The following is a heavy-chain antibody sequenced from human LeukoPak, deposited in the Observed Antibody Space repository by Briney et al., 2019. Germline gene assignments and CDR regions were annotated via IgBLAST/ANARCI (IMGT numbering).Heavy chain of an antibody. Sequence: SVKVSCKASGGTVISYTISWVRQAPGQGLEWMGRIIPILGIANYAQKFQGRVTITADKFTSTAYMELSSLRSEDTAVYYCAREVSITGTLDYYYYYMDVWGKGTTVTVSS. D-gene: IGHD1-20*01. CDR2: IIPILGIA. J-gene: IGHJ6*03. CDR1: GGTVISYT. CDR3: AREVSITGTLDYYYYYMDV. V-gene: IGHV1-69*04.